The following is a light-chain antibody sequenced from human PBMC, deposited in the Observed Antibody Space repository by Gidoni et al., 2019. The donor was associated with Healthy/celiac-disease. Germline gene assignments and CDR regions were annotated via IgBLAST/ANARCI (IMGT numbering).Light chain of an antibody. CDR1: QDISNH. Sequence: DIQMTQSPSSLSASVGDRVTITCQASQDISNHLNWYQQKPGKAPKLLMYDASNLETGVPSRFSGSGSMTDFTFTISSLQPEDIATYYCQQYDNLPLTFGGGTKVEIK. V-gene: IGKV1-33*01. J-gene: IGKJ4*01. CDR2: DAS. CDR3: QQYDNLPLT.